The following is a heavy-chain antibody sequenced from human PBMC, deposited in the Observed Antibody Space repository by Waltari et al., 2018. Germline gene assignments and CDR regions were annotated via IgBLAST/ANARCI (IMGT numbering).Heavy chain of an antibody. J-gene: IGHJ5*02. D-gene: IGHD6-13*01. CDR2: IYYSGST. Sequence: QLQLQESGPGLVKPSETLSLTCTVPGGSISSSSYYWGWIRQPPGKGLEWIGSIYYSGSTYYNPSLKSRVTISVDTSKNQFSLKLSSVTAADTAVYYCARLLSSSWYSINWFDPWGQGTLVTVSS. CDR3: ARLLSSSWYSINWFDP. CDR1: GGSISSSSYY. V-gene: IGHV4-39*07.